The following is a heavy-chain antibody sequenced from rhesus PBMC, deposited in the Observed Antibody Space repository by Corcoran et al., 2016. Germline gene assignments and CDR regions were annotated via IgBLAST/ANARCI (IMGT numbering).Heavy chain of an antibody. D-gene: IGHD1-14*01. CDR1: GFTFSSYG. Sequence: EVQLVESGGGLVQPGGSLRLSCAASGFTFSSYGMSWVGQAPGKGLEWVSSIIRAICYLYHPAPVQCRFPLSRDTAKDSLSLQMNVLRAEDTAVYYCTSDSWNDERFDVWGPGVLVTVSS. J-gene: IGHJ5-1*01. CDR3: TSDSWNDERFDV. V-gene: IGHV3S16*01. CDR2: IIRAICYL.